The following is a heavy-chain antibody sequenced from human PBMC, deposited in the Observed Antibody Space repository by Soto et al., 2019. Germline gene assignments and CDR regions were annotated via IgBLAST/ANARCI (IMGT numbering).Heavy chain of an antibody. V-gene: IGHV3-30-3*01. CDR3: ARDGDIQYGGDYYYSGMDV. D-gene: IGHD4-4*01. J-gene: IGHJ6*02. Sequence: QVQLVESGGGVVQPGRSLRLSCAASGFTFSSYAMHWVRQAPGKGLEWVAVISYDGSNKYYADSVKGRFTISRDNSKNTLYLQMNSLRAEDTAVYYCARDGDIQYGGDYYYSGMDVWGQGTTVTVSS. CDR2: ISYDGSNK. CDR1: GFTFSSYA.